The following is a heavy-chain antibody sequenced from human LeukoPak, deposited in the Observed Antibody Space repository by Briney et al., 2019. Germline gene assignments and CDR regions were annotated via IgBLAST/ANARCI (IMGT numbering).Heavy chain of an antibody. V-gene: IGHV4-34*01. Sequence: ASETLSLTCAVYGGSFSGYYWSWIRQPPGKGLEWIGEINHSGSTNYNPSLKSRVTISVDTSKNQFSLKLSSVTAADTAVYYCARLGTAMYYYYYGMDVWGQGTTVTVSS. D-gene: IGHD5-18*01. CDR1: GGSFSGYY. J-gene: IGHJ6*02. CDR3: ARLGTAMYYYYYGMDV. CDR2: INHSGST.